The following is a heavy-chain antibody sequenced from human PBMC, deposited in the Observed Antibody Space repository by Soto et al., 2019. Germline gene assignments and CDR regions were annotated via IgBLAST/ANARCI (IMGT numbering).Heavy chain of an antibody. CDR3: ATGLMVTTGFNFDY. V-gene: IGHV3-66*01. Sequence: GGSLRLSCAASGFTVSSNYMSWVRQAPGKGLEWVSVIYSGGSTYYADSVKGRFTISRDNSKNTLYLQMNSLKAEDTAVYYCATGLMVTTGFNFDYWGQGTLVPVSS. CDR1: GFTVSSNY. CDR2: IYSGGST. D-gene: IGHD2-8*01. J-gene: IGHJ4*02.